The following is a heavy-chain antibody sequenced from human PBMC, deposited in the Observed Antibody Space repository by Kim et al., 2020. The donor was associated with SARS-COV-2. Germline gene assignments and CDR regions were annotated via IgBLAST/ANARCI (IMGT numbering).Heavy chain of an antibody. D-gene: IGHD3-10*01. J-gene: IGHJ4*02. CDR1: GFTVSSNY. CDR3: ARGDKGSGSYYNFDY. V-gene: IGHV3-53*01. CDR2: IYSGGSI. Sequence: GGSLRLSCAASGFTVSSNYMSWVRQAPGKGLEWVSIIYSGGSIYYADSVKGRFTISRDNSKNTLYLQMNSLRAEDTAVYYCARGDKGSGSYYNFDYWGQGTLVTVSS.